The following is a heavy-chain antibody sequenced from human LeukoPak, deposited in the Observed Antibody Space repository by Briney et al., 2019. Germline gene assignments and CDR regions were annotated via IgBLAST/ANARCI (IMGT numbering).Heavy chain of an antibody. CDR3: ARVFSYDSSGYYYDY. Sequence: SVKVSCKASGGTFSSYAISWVRQAPGQGLEWMGRIIPILGIANYAQKFQGRVTITADKSTSTAYMELSSLRSEDTAVYYCARVFSYDSSGYYYDYWGQGTLVTVSS. CDR2: IIPILGIA. V-gene: IGHV1-69*04. D-gene: IGHD3-22*01. J-gene: IGHJ4*02. CDR1: GGTFSSYA.